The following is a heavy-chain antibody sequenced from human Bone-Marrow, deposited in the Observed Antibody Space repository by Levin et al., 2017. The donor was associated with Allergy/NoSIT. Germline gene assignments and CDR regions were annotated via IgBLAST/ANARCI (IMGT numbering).Heavy chain of an antibody. CDR3: ARDFPNDYSNYRLDY. CDR1: GFTFSSYW. Sequence: GESLKISCAASGFTFSSYWMSWVRQAPGKGLEWVANIKQDGSEKYYVDSVKGRFTISRDNAKNSLYLQMNSLRAEDTAVYYCARDFPNDYSNYRLDYWGQGTLVTVSS. CDR2: IKQDGSEK. D-gene: IGHD4-11*01. J-gene: IGHJ4*02. V-gene: IGHV3-7*03.